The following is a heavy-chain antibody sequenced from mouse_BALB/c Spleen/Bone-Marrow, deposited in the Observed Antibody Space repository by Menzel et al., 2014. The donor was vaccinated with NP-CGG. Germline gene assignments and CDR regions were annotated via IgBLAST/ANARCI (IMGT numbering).Heavy chain of an antibody. D-gene: IGHD1-1*01. CDR1: GFTFSSYG. V-gene: IGHV5-6*02. Sequence: EVKLVESGGDLVKPEGSLKLSCAASGFTFSSYGMSWVRQTPDKRLEWVATISSGGSYTYYPDSVKGRFTISRDNANNTLYLQMSSLKSEDSAMYFCARRGTTVQYYYPMDYWGQGTSVTVSS. J-gene: IGHJ4*01. CDR3: ARRGTTVQYYYPMDY. CDR2: ISSGGSYT.